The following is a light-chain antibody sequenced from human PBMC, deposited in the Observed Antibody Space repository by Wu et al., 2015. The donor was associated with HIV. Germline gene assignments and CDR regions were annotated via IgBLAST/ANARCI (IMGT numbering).Light chain of an antibody. Sequence: ERATSLXGPVSYISNXLAWFQQKSGPRLPGLLIYDAPHRATGIPARFSGSGSGTDFTLTISSLEPEDFAVYYCQQRSNWPLTFGQGTRLEI. V-gene: IGKV3-11*01. CDR1: SYISNX. CDR2: DAP. CDR3: QQRSNWPLT. J-gene: IGKJ5*01.